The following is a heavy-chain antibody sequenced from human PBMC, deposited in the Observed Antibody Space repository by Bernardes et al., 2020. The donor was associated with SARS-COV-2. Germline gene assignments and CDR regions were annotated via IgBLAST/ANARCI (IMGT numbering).Heavy chain of an antibody. D-gene: IGHD4-17*01. Sequence: GSLRLSCAASGFTVSSNYMSWVRQAPGKGLEWVSVIYSGGITYYADSVKGRFTISRDNSKNTLYLQMNSLRAEDTAVYYCARGRSDYWDYYYYMDVWGKGTTVTVSS. V-gene: IGHV3-53*01. CDR2: IYSGGIT. CDR3: ARGRSDYWDYYYYMDV. J-gene: IGHJ6*03. CDR1: GFTVSSNY.